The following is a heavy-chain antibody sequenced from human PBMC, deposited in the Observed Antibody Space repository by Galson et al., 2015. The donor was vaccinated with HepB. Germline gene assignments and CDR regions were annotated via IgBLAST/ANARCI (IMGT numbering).Heavy chain of an antibody. CDR3: ASQGYCYSGSCLNGFF. D-gene: IGHD2-15*01. CDR2: IYPSDSET. Sequence: SGAEVKKPGESLKISCKGSGYSFSNYWIGWVRQMPGKGLEWMGTIYPSDSETTYSPSFRGQVTISVDKSISTAYLQWSSLKASDTAMYYCASQGYCYSGSCLNGFFWGQGTMVTVPS. CDR1: GYSFSNYW. J-gene: IGHJ3*01. V-gene: IGHV5-51*01.